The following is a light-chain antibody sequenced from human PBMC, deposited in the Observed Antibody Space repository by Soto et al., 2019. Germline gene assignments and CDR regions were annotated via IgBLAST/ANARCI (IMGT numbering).Light chain of an antibody. J-gene: IGKJ1*01. CDR2: GAS. Sequence: EIVLTQSPATLSLSPGERATLSCRTSQSVSSYLAWYQQKPGQPPRLLIYGASNRATDIPARFSGSGSGTDFTLTISSLEPEDFAVYYCQQRSATLTFGQGTKMEIK. CDR1: QSVSSY. CDR3: QQRSATLT. V-gene: IGKV3-11*01.